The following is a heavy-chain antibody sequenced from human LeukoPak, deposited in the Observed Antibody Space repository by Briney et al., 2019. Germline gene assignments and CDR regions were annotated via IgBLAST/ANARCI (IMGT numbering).Heavy chain of an antibody. CDR2: LSNGGGST. D-gene: IGHD1-1*01. CDR1: GFTFSSYA. V-gene: IGHV3-23*01. CDR3: AREGLVGNNWYYFDY. J-gene: IGHJ4*02. Sequence: GGSLRLSCAASGFTFSSYAMTWVRQAPGKGLEWVSTLSNGGGSTYYADSVKGRFTISRDNSKNTVHLQMNSLRAEDTALYYCAREGLVGNNWYYFDYWGQGTLVTVSS.